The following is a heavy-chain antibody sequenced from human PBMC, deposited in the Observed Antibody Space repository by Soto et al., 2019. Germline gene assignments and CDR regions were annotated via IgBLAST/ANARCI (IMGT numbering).Heavy chain of an antibody. CDR1: GYTFTSYA. D-gene: IGHD2-15*01. V-gene: IGHV1-3*01. CDR2: INAGNGNT. Sequence: QVQLVQSGAEVKKPGASVKVSCKASGYTFTSYAMHWVRQAPGQRLEWMGWINAGNGNTKYSQKFQGRVTITRDTSASKAYMELSSLRSEDTAVYYCARGTGGYCSGGSCYLAGDEPLDYWGQGTLVTVSS. CDR3: ARGTGGYCSGGSCYLAGDEPLDY. J-gene: IGHJ4*02.